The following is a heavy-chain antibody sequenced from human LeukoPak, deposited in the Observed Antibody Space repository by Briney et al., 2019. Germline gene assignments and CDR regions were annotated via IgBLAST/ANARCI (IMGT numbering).Heavy chain of an antibody. Sequence: PSETLSLTCAVYGGSFSGYYWSRIRQPPGKGLEWIGEINHSGSTNYNPSLKSRVTISVDTSKNQFSLKLSSVTAADTAVYYCARGLGIAAPRVSDYWGQGTLVTVSS. J-gene: IGHJ4*02. CDR3: ARGLGIAAPRVSDY. CDR2: INHSGST. V-gene: IGHV4-34*01. CDR1: GGSFSGYY. D-gene: IGHD6-13*01.